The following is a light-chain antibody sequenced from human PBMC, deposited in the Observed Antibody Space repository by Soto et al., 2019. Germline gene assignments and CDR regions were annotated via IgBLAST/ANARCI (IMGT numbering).Light chain of an antibody. V-gene: IGKV3-20*01. CDR3: QPYATSPS. Sequence: GERGSLCMWASRIIGHNYLAWYQQKPGQAPRLIMYSATNRATGIPDRFGGSVSGTDFTLTISSLEPDDFAVFYCQPYATSPSVGQGTRLDIK. CDR2: SAT. J-gene: IGKJ5*01. CDR1: RIIGHNY.